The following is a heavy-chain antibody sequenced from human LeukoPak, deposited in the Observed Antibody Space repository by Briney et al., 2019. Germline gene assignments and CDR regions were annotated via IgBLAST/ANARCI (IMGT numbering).Heavy chain of an antibody. J-gene: IGHJ4*02. Sequence: SETLSLTCAVYGGSFSGYYWSWIRQPPGKGLEWIGEINHSGSTNYNSSLKSQVTISVDKSKNQFSLKLNSVSAADTAVYYCARCPGYSSGWYEDYWGQGTLVTVSS. D-gene: IGHD6-19*01. CDR1: GGSFSGYY. V-gene: IGHV4-34*01. CDR2: INHSGST. CDR3: ARCPGYSSGWYEDY.